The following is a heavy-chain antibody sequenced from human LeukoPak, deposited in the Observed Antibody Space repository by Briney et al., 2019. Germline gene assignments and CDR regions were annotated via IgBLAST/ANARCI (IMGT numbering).Heavy chain of an antibody. D-gene: IGHD6-19*01. V-gene: IGHV3-7*01. J-gene: IGHJ4*02. CDR3: VRRGLEAGMDS. Sequence: GGSLRLSCEASGFTFSGYWMGWVRQAPGKGLEWVANISPDGSDTFYVDSVKGRYTVSRDNAKKSMFLQMNSLRAEETAVYYCVRRGLEAGMDSWGQGTLVTVSS. CDR2: ISPDGSDT. CDR1: GFTFSGYW.